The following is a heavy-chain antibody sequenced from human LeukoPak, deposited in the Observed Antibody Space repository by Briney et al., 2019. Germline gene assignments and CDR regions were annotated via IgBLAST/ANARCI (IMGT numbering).Heavy chain of an antibody. CDR2: ISSSSSYI. V-gene: IGHV3-21*01. Sequence: GGSLRLSCAVSGFTFSSYSMNWVRQAPGKGLEWVSSISSSSSYIYYADSVKGRLTISRDNAKNSLYLQMNSLRAEDTAVYYCARDYGDYAGEFDYWGQGTLVTVSS. CDR3: ARDYGDYAGEFDY. D-gene: IGHD4-17*01. J-gene: IGHJ4*02. CDR1: GFTFSSYS.